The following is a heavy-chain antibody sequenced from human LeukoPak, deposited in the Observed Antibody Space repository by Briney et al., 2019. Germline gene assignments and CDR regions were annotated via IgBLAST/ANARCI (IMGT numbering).Heavy chain of an antibody. Sequence: GALRLSCAASGFTLNSYGMHWVRQAPGKGLEWVALIWYDGSNKYYADSVKGRFTISRDNSKNTLYLQMNSLRAEDTAVYYCARDLTFVFDYWGQGTLVTVSS. V-gene: IGHV3-33*01. CDR1: GFTLNSYG. CDR3: ARDLTFVFDY. J-gene: IGHJ4*02. CDR2: IWYDGSNK. D-gene: IGHD2/OR15-2a*01.